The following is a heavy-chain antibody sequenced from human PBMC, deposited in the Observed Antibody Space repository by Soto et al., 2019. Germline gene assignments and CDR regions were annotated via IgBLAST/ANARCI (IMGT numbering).Heavy chain of an antibody. CDR1: GFTFSSYA. J-gene: IGHJ5*02. Sequence: EVQLLESGGGLVQPGGSLRLSCAASGFTFSSYAMNWVRQAPGKGLEWVSAISGSGGGTYYADSVKGRFTISRDNSKNALYLQMNSLRAEDTAVYYCAKDPVKNVFDWFDPWGQGTLVTVSS. D-gene: IGHD1-1*01. CDR3: AKDPVKNVFDWFDP. CDR2: ISGSGGGT. V-gene: IGHV3-23*01.